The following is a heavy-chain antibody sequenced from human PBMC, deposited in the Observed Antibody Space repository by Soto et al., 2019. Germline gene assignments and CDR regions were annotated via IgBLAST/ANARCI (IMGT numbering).Heavy chain of an antibody. Sequence: EVQLLESGGGLLQRGGSLRLSCAASGFTFSSYAMNWVRQAPGKGLEWVSVIHGSGGSAYYADSVKGRFTISRDNSKNTVFLQMISLRVEDTAIYFCARGRDRDTVTTFDYWGQGALVTVSP. CDR2: IHGSGGSA. V-gene: IGHV3-23*01. D-gene: IGHD4-17*01. J-gene: IGHJ4*02. CDR3: ARGRDRDTVTTFDY. CDR1: GFTFSSYA.